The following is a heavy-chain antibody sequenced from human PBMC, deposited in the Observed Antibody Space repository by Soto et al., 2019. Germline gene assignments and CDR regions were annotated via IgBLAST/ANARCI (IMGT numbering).Heavy chain of an antibody. J-gene: IGHJ5*02. CDR3: ARDEDEYLGLNH. D-gene: IGHD2-2*01. CDR1: GDSVSSICAA. V-gene: IGHV6-1*01. Sequence: SQTLSLTCAISGDSVSSICAAWNWIRQSPSRGLEWLGRTYYRSKWYNDYTSSVKSRISINPDTSKNQFSLQLRSVTPEDTAVYYCARDEDEYLGLNHWGQGIPVTVSS. CDR2: TYYRSKWYN.